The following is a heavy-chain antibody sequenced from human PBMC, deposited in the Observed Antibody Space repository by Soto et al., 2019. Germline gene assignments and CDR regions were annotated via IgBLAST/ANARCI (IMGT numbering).Heavy chain of an antibody. D-gene: IGHD3-3*01. CDR1: GFTFSNAW. J-gene: IGHJ6*02. CDR3: TTLSITIFGVVLMDV. Sequence: VGSLRLSCAASGFTFSNAWMNWVRQAPGKGLEWVGRIKSKTDGGTTDYAAPVKGRFTISRDDSKNTLYLQMNSLKTEDTAVYYCTTLSITIFGVVLMDVWGQGTTVIVSS. V-gene: IGHV3-15*07. CDR2: IKSKTDGGTT.